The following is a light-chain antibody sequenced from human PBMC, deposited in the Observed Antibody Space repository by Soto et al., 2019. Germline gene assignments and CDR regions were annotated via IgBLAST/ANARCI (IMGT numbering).Light chain of an antibody. CDR3: LLYYADARL. CDR1: TGAVTSGYY. Sequence: QAVVTQEPSLTVSPGGTVTLTCASSTGAVTSGYYPNWLQQKPGQAPRTLIFNTDNKHSRTPARFSGSLLGGKAALTLSGVQPEDEADYYCLLYYADARLFGEGTKVTFL. J-gene: IGLJ2*01. CDR2: NTD. V-gene: IGLV7-43*01.